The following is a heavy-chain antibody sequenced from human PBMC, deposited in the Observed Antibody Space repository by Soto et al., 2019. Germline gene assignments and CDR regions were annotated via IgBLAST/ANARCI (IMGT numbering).Heavy chain of an antibody. Sequence: GGSLRLSCAASGFTFSSYSMNWVRQAPGKGLEWVSYISSSSSTIYYADSVKGRFTISRDNAKNSLYLQMNSLRDEDTAVYYCATESGYVELQMDNYYYYGMDVWGQGTTVTVSS. D-gene: IGHD5-12*01. CDR1: GFTFSSYS. CDR2: ISSSSSTI. CDR3: ATESGYVELQMDNYYYYGMDV. V-gene: IGHV3-48*02. J-gene: IGHJ6*02.